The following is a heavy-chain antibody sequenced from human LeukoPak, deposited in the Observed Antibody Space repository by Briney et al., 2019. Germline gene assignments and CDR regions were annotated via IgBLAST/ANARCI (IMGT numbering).Heavy chain of an antibody. CDR1: GFTFSNYN. J-gene: IGHJ4*02. CDR3: ALAALGY. V-gene: IGHV3-48*01. CDR2: ITNSSDTI. Sequence: PGGSLRLSCAASGFTFSNYNMNWVRQAPGKGLEWVSYITNSSDTIHYADSVKGRFTISRDNAKTSLYLQMNNLRAEDTAVYYCALAALGYWGQGTLVAVSS. D-gene: IGHD6-6*01.